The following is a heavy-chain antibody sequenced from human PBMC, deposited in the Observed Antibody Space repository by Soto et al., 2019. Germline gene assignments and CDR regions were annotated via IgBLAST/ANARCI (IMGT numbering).Heavy chain of an antibody. J-gene: IGHJ4*02. CDR1: GFFFSSYA. CDR2: VSASGGST. Sequence: QAGGSLRLSCAASGFFFSSYAMSWVRQAPGKGLEWVSSVSASGGSTYYADSVKGRFTVSRDNSKNTMYLQMDTLRAEDTAVYYCAKDRGDFWSGYYPPVDYWGQGTLVTVSS. CDR3: AKDRGDFWSGYYPPVDY. V-gene: IGHV3-23*01. D-gene: IGHD3-3*01.